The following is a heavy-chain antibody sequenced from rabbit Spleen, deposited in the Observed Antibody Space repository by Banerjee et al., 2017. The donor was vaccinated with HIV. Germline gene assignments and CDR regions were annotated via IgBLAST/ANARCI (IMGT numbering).Heavy chain of an antibody. Sequence: QSLEESGGDLVKPGASLTLTCAASGFSFSSNDYICWVRQAPGKGLEWIACIGIGNIGNAYYASWAKGRFTISKTSSTTVTLQMTSLTVADMATYFCARDVGTSFSTYGMDLWGPGTLVTVS. J-gene: IGHJ6*01. V-gene: IGHV1S40*01. CDR1: GFSFSSNDY. CDR2: IGIGNIGNA. CDR3: ARDVGTSFSTYGMDL. D-gene: IGHD8-1*01.